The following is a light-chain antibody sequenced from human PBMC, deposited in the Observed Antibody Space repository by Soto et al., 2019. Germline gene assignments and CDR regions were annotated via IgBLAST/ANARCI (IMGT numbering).Light chain of an antibody. CDR1: QSVSSK. CDR3: QQYGNSPIT. J-gene: IGKJ5*01. Sequence: EIVMTQSPATLSLSPGQRATLSCRASQSVSSKLAWYQQRPGQAPRLLIYDASNRATGIPDRFSGSGSGTDFTLIINRLEPEDFAVFYCQQYGNSPITFGQGTRLEI. CDR2: DAS. V-gene: IGKV3-20*01.